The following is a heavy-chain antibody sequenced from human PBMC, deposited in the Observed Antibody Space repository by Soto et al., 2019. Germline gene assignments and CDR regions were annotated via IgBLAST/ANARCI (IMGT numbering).Heavy chain of an antibody. CDR3: ARDYGDRYYYYMDV. D-gene: IGHD4-17*01. CDR1: GGSISSGGYY. Sequence: PSLTCTVSGGSISSGGYYWSWIRQHPGKGLEWIGYIYYSGSTYYNPSLKSRVTISVDTSKNQFSLKLSSVTAADTAVYYCARDYGDRYYYYMDVWGKGTTVTVSS. V-gene: IGHV4-31*03. CDR2: IYYSGST. J-gene: IGHJ6*03.